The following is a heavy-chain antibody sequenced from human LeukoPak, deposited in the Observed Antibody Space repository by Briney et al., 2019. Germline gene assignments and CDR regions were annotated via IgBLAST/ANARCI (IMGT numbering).Heavy chain of an antibody. Sequence: SETLSLTCAVYGGSFSGYYWSWIRQPPGKGLEWIGEINHSGSTNYNPSLKSRVTISVDTSKNQFPLKLSSVTAADTAVYYCARTAGYSGYDYNSWGQGTLVTVSS. D-gene: IGHD5-12*01. V-gene: IGHV4-34*01. CDR1: GGSFSGYY. CDR2: INHSGST. CDR3: ARTAGYSGYDYNS. J-gene: IGHJ4*02.